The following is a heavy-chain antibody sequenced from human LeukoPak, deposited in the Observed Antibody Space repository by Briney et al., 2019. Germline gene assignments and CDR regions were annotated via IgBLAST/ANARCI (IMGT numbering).Heavy chain of an antibody. Sequence: GSPVKVSCKASGGTFSSYAISWVRQAPGQGLEWMGRIIPILGIANYAQKFQGRVTITADKSTSTAYMELSSLRSEDTAVYYCARVVGATTLDYWGQGTLVTVSS. CDR2: IIPILGIA. CDR1: GGTFSSYA. J-gene: IGHJ4*02. D-gene: IGHD1-26*01. CDR3: ARVVGATTLDY. V-gene: IGHV1-69*04.